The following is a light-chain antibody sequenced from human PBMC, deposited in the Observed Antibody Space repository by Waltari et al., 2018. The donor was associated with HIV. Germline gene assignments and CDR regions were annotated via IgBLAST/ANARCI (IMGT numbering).Light chain of an antibody. Sequence: QSVLTQPPSVSEAPRQRVTISCSGSSSNIGNNDVNGYQQVPGKAPKLLIYYDDLLSSGVSDRFSGSTSGTSASLAIRGLQSEDEAEYYCAAWDDYLNGYVFGSGTKVTVL. CDR3: AAWDDYLNGYV. CDR1: SSNIGNND. CDR2: YDD. J-gene: IGLJ1*01. V-gene: IGLV1-36*01.